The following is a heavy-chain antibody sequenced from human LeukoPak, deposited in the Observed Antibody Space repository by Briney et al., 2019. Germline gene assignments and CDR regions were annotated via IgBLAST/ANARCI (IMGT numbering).Heavy chain of an antibody. D-gene: IGHD2-15*01. Sequence: GGSLRLSCAASGFTFSTYAMSWVRQAPGKGLEWVSAISGSGGSTYYADSVKGRFTISRDNSKNTLYLQMNSLRAEDTAVYYCAKDPLDIVVVVAATDFDYWGQGTLVTVSS. CDR2: ISGSGGST. CDR1: GFTFSTYA. CDR3: AKDPLDIVVVVAATDFDY. J-gene: IGHJ4*02. V-gene: IGHV3-23*01.